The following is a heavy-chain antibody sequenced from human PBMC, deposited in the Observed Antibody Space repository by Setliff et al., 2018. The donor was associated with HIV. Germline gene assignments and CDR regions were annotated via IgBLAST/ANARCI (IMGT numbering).Heavy chain of an antibody. V-gene: IGHV4-38-2*01. Sequence: LSLTCAVSGFSITSVSYWAWIRQPPGRGPESPGRGLQWIGHIFHSGSTYYNPSLQNRVSMSIDTSQNQFSLRLTSVTAADSAVYYCVRAASRPLTGNRRDYYSYMDVWGKGTTVTVSS. CDR3: VRAASRPLTGNRRDYYSYMDV. D-gene: IGHD1-20*01. J-gene: IGHJ6*03. CDR1: GFSITSVSY. CDR2: IFHSGST.